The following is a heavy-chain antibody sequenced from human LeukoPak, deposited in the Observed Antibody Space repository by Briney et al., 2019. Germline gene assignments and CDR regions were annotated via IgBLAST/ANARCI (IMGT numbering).Heavy chain of an antibody. CDR2: IYSGGST. J-gene: IGHJ4*02. V-gene: IGHV3-66*04. D-gene: IGHD2-2*01. CDR3: AKPPYCSSTSCYYFDY. CDR1: GFTVSSNY. Sequence: GGSLRLSCAASGFTVSSNYMSWVRQAPGKGLEWVSVIYSGGSTYYADSVKGRFTISRDNSKNTLYLQMNSLRAEDTAVYYCAKPPYCSSTSCYYFDYWGQGTLVTVSS.